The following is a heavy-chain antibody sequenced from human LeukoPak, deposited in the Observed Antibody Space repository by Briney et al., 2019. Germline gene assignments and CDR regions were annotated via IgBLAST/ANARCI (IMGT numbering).Heavy chain of an antibody. CDR1: GFTFSSYG. CDR3: ARGPPGAYCGGDCYSVIDY. Sequence: GSMRLSCAASGFTFSSYGMNWVSQAPAKGMEWEAVIWYDGSNKYYADSVKGRFTISRDNSKNTLYLQMISLRAEETAVYYCARGPPGAYCGGDCYSVIDYWGQGTLVTVSS. D-gene: IGHD2-21*02. J-gene: IGHJ4*02. CDR2: IWYDGSNK. V-gene: IGHV3-33*01.